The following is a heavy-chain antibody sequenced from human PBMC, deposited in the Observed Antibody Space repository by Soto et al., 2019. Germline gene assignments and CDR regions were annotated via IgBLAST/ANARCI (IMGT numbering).Heavy chain of an antibody. Sequence: SETLSLTCTVSGGSISSSSYYWGWIRQSPGKGLEWIGNLYSGGSTFYNPSLKSRVTISEDTSKNQFSLILTSVTATDTAVYYCAGKTPVADIWGQGTRVTVS. CDR2: LYSGGST. D-gene: IGHD6-19*01. J-gene: IGHJ4*02. CDR3: AGKTPVADI. V-gene: IGHV4-39*01. CDR1: GGSISSSSYY.